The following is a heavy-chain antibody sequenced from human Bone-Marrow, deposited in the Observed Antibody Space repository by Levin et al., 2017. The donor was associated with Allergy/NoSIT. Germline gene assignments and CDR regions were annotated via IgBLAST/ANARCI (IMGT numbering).Heavy chain of an antibody. J-gene: IGHJ4*02. CDR3: ARSMIRGVIWY. V-gene: IGHV4-34*01. CDR2: FKYIGST. CDR1: GESFSGYY. Sequence: SETLSLTCAVYGESFSGYYWSWIRQAPGKGLEWIGEFKYIGSTDYNPSLKSRVTISADTSKNQFSLKLTSVTAADTAVYYCARSMIRGVIWYGGQGTLVIVSS. D-gene: IGHD3-10*01.